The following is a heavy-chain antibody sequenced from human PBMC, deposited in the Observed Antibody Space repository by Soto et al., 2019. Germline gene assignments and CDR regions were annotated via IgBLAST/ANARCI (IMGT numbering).Heavy chain of an antibody. CDR2: ISAYNGNT. CDR3: ARAPTYSSGWYSNDD. J-gene: IGHJ4*02. V-gene: IGHV1-18*01. CDR1: GYTFTSYG. D-gene: IGHD6-19*01. Sequence: XSVKVSCNASGYTFTSYGICLVRQAPGQGLEWMGWISAYNGNTNYAQKLQVRVTMTTDTSTSTAYMELRSLRSDDTAVYYCARAPTYSSGWYSNDDWGQGTLVTVSS.